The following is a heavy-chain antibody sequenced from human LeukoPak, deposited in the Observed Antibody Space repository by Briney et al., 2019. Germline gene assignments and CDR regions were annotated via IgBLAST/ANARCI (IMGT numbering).Heavy chain of an antibody. D-gene: IGHD3-22*01. J-gene: IGHJ6*02. CDR3: ARRKSSGYRPYGMDV. V-gene: IGHV4-34*01. CDR1: GGSFSGYY. Sequence: NSSETLSLTCAVYGGSFSGYYWSWIRQPPGKGLKWIGEINHSGSTNYNPSLKSRVTISVDTSKNQFSLKLSSVTAADTAVYYCARRKSSGYRPYGMDVWGQGTTVTVSS. CDR2: INHSGST.